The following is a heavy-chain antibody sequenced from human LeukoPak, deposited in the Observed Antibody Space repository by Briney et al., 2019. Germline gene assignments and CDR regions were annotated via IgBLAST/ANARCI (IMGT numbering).Heavy chain of an antibody. CDR2: INTDGSYT. V-gene: IGHV3-74*01. CDR1: GFTFSNYW. D-gene: IGHD3-10*01. CDR3: ANDYRSGSFHDF. J-gene: IGHJ4*02. Sequence: GGSLRLSCAASGFTFSNYWMHWVRQAPGKGLVWVSRINTDGSYTNYADSVKGRFTISRDNAKNTLYLQMNSLRAEDTAVYYCANDYRSGSFHDFWGQGTLVTVSS.